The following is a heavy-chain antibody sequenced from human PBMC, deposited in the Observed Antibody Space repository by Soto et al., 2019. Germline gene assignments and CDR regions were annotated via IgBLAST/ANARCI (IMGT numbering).Heavy chain of an antibody. J-gene: IGHJ6*02. V-gene: IGHV4-28*01. D-gene: IGHD3-3*01. CDR3: ARTFRYDFWSRSPFYAMNV. Sequence: QVQLQESGPGLVKPADTLSLTCAVSAYSISSGNWWGWIRQPPGKGLEWIGYIYYNGTTYYNPSLKRRVTLSVDTSKNQFSLKVRSLTAVDSAVYYCARTFRYDFWSRSPFYAMNVWGQGTTVIVSS. CDR2: IYYNGTT. CDR1: AYSISSGNW.